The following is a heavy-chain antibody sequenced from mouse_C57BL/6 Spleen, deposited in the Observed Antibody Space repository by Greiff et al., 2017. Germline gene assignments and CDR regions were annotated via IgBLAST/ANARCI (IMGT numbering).Heavy chain of an antibody. D-gene: IGHD2-4*01. Sequence: QVQLQQPGAELVMPGASVKLSCKASGYTFTSSWMHWVKQRPGQGLEWIGEIDPSDSYTNYNQKFKGKSTLTVDKSSSTAYMQLSSLTSEDSAVYYCARWGDYDGFDYWGQGTTLTVSS. CDR1: GYTFTSSW. CDR2: IDPSDSYT. V-gene: IGHV1-69*01. J-gene: IGHJ2*01. CDR3: ARWGDYDGFDY.